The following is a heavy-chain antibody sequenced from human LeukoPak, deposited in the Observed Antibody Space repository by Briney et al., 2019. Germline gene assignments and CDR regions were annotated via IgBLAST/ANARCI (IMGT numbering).Heavy chain of an antibody. J-gene: IGHJ3*02. CDR3: ARQRGSLGSGNDAFDI. Sequence: ASVKVSCKVSGYTLTELSMHWVRQAPGKGLEWMGGFDPEDGETIYAQKFQGGVTMTEDTSTDTAYMELSSLRSEDTAVYYCARQRGSLGSGNDAFDIWGQGTMVTVSS. V-gene: IGHV1-24*01. CDR2: FDPEDGET. CDR1: GYTLTELS. D-gene: IGHD2-15*01.